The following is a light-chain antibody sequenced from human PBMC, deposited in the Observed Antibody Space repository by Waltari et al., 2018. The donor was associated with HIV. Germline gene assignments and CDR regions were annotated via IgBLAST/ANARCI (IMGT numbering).Light chain of an antibody. CDR3: QSYDNENPVL. CDR1: SGSIASNY. J-gene: IGLJ2*01. V-gene: IGLV6-57*01. CDR2: KDD. Sequence: NFMLTQPHSVSESPGKTVTISCTRSSGSIASNYVQWYQQRPGSSPTTVIYKDDQRPSGVPDRFSGSIDSSSNSASLTISGLRTEDEADYSCQSYDNENPVLFGGGTKLTVL.